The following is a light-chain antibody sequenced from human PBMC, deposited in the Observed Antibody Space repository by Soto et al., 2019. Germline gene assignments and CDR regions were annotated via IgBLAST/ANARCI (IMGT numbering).Light chain of an antibody. V-gene: IGLV4-60*02. CDR3: ETWDSTIHWG. Sequence: QPVLTQSSSASASLGSSVKLTCTLSSGHSSYIIAWHQQQPGKAHRYLMKLEGSGSYNKGSGVPDRFSGSSSGADRYLTISNLQFEDEADYYCETWDSTIHWGFGGGTKDTVL. J-gene: IGLJ3*02. CDR2: LEGSGSY. CDR1: SGHSSYI.